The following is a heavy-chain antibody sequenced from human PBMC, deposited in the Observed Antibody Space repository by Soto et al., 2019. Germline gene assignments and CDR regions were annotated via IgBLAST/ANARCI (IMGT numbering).Heavy chain of an antibody. Sequence: GGSLRLSCAASGFTFSSYSMNWVRQAPGKGLEWVSSISSSSSYIYYADSVKGRFTISRDNTKNSLYLQMNSLRAEDTAVYYCARGPEETKFWSGYLGYYYYYMDVWGKGTTVTVSS. CDR1: GFTFSSYS. D-gene: IGHD3-3*01. J-gene: IGHJ6*03. V-gene: IGHV3-21*01. CDR3: ARGPEETKFWSGYLGYYYYYMDV. CDR2: ISSSSSYI.